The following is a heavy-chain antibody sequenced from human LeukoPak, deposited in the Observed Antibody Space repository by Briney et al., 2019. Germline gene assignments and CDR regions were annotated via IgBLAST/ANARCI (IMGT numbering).Heavy chain of an antibody. J-gene: IGHJ3*02. CDR3: ARDVLAAGATGTFDI. D-gene: IGHD1-14*01. CDR2: IKQDGSEK. CDR1: GSNFGNYY. V-gene: IGHV3-7*03. Sequence: GGSLRLSCAASGSNFGNYYVSWVRQAPGKGLEWVANIKQDGSEKYYVDSVKGRFTISRDNAKTSLYLQMNSLRAEDTAVYYCARDVLAAGATGTFDIWGQGTMVTVSS.